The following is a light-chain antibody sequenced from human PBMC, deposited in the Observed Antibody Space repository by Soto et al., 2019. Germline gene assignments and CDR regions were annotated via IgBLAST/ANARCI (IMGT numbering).Light chain of an antibody. Sequence: DIQLTQSPFFLSASVGDRVTISCRASQAIYSYLAWYQQKPGKSPKLLIFGASKFQRGVPSRFSCSGSGAEFTLTISSLQPYDFATYYCQQLNSHHRTFGQRNKLEIK. CDR2: GAS. CDR1: QAIYSY. V-gene: IGKV1-9*01. J-gene: IGKJ2*01. CDR3: QQLNSHHRT.